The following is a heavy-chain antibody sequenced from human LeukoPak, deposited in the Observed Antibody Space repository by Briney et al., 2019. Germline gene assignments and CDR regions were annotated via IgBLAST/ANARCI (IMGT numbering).Heavy chain of an antibody. J-gene: IGHJ5*02. CDR3: ARSIQLWPTVWFDP. D-gene: IGHD5-18*01. CDR2: IYPGDSDT. CDR1: GYSFTSYW. Sequence: GESLKISFKGSGYSFTSYWIGWVRQMPGKGLEWMGIIYPGDSDTRYSPSFQGQVTISAEESISTAYLQWSSLKASDTAMYYCARSIQLWPTVWFDPWGQGTLVTVSS. V-gene: IGHV5-51*01.